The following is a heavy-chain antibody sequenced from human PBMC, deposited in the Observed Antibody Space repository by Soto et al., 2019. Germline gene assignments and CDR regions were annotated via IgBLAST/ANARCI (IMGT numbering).Heavy chain of an antibody. CDR3: ARGRYDFWSGYNWFDP. J-gene: IGHJ5*02. D-gene: IGHD3-3*01. CDR2: IIPILGIA. Sequence: QVQLVQSGAEVKKPGSSVKVSCKASGGTFSSYTISWVREAPGQGCEWMGRIIPILGIANYAQKFQGRVTITADKSTSTAYMELSSLRSEDTAVYYCARGRYDFWSGYNWFDPWGQGTLVTVSS. CDR1: GGTFSSYT. V-gene: IGHV1-69*02.